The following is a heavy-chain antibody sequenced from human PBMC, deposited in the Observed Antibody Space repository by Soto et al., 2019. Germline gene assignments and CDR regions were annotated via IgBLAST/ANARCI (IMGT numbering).Heavy chain of an antibody. CDR1: GGSISNYY. CDR2: IYSSGST. CDR3: ARDLSHCYGVYHYDY. V-gene: IGHV4-59*01. D-gene: IGHD4-17*01. J-gene: IGHJ4*02. Sequence: PSETLSHTCTVSGGSISNYYWSWIRQSPGKGLEWIGYIYSSGSTHYNPSLQNRVTISIDTSKNQVSLKVNSVTAADTAVYYCARDLSHCYGVYHYDYCGQGPPATDPS.